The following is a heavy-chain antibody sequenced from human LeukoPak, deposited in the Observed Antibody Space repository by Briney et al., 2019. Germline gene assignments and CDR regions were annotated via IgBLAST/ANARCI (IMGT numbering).Heavy chain of an antibody. J-gene: IGHJ6*02. Sequence: SVKVSCKASGGTFSSYAISWVRQAPGQGLEWMGGIIPIFGTANYAQKFQGRVTITADESTSTAYMELSSLRSEDTAVYYCARVDSIVVPAAKGSVFYYGMDVWGQGTTVTVSS. CDR1: GGTFSSYA. D-gene: IGHD2-2*01. V-gene: IGHV1-69*01. CDR2: IIPIFGTA. CDR3: ARVDSIVVPAAKGSVFYYGMDV.